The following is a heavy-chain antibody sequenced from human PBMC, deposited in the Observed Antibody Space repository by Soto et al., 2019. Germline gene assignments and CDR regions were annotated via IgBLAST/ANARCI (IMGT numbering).Heavy chain of an antibody. Sequence: EVQLVESGGGLVKPGGSLRLSCAASGFTFSNAWMSWVRQAPGKGLEWVGRIKSKTDGGTTDYAAPVKGRFTISRDDSKNTLYLQMNSLKTEDTAVYYCTTQNHMITFGGVTHYYFDYWGQGTLVTVSS. CDR3: TTQNHMITFGGVTHYYFDY. CDR1: GFTFSNAW. D-gene: IGHD3-16*01. CDR2: IKSKTDGGTT. J-gene: IGHJ4*02. V-gene: IGHV3-15*01.